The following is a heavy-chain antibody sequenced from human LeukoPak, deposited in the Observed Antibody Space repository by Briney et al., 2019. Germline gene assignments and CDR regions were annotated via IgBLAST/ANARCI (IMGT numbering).Heavy chain of an antibody. D-gene: IGHD6-13*01. CDR2: IKQDGSEK. V-gene: IGHV3-7*01. CDR3: ARDGTAAGTGGYYYYYMDV. CDR1: GFTFSSYW. J-gene: IGHJ6*03. Sequence: GGSLRLSCAASGFTFSSYWMSWVRQAPGKGLERVANIKQDGSEKYYVDSVKGRFTISRDNAKNSLYLQLNSLRAEDTAVYYCARDGTAAGTGGYYYYYMDVWGKGTTVTISS.